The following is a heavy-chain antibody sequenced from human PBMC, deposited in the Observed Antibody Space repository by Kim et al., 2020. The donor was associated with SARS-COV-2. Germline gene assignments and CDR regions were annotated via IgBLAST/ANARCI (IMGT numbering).Heavy chain of an antibody. J-gene: IGHJ5*02. V-gene: IGHV1-46*01. CDR2: T. CDR3: AREHGTNWFDP. Sequence: TRYAKKVQGIVTMTRDTSTITGYMELTSLRSEDTAVYYCAREHGTNWFDPWGQGTLVTVSS.